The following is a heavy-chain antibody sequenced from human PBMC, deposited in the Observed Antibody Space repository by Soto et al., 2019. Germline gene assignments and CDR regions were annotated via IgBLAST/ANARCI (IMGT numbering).Heavy chain of an antibody. J-gene: IGHJ6*04. CDR2: IYYTGSS. Sequence: SSETLSLTCAVSGASMSSYYWTWIRQPPGKGLEWIASIYYTGSSHYNPSLKSRVTISVDTSKNQFSLKLTSLTAADTAVFFCARSRVGNCNHENCPYCVDVWGKGTTVTVSS. D-gene: IGHD2-15*01. CDR1: GASMSSYY. V-gene: IGHV4-59*08. CDR3: ARSRVGNCNHENCPYCVDV.